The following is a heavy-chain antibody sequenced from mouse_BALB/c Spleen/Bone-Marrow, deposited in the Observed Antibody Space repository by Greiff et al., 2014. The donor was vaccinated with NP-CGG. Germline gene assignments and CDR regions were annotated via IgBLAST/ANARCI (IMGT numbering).Heavy chain of an antibody. Sequence: VHLVESGAELVKPGASVKLSCTASGFNIKDTYMHWVKQRPEQGLEWIGRIDPANGNTKYDPKFQGKATITADTSSNTAYLQLSSLTSEDTAVYYCASYRYAWYFDVWGAGTTVTVSS. CDR2: IDPANGNT. J-gene: IGHJ1*01. D-gene: IGHD2-14*01. V-gene: IGHV14-3*02. CDR3: ASYRYAWYFDV. CDR1: GFNIKDTY.